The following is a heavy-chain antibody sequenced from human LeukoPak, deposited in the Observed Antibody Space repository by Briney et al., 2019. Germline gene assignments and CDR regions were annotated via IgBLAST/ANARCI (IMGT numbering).Heavy chain of an antibody. V-gene: IGHV3-7*01. J-gene: IGHJ4*02. Sequence: PGGSLRLSCAASGFTFSNYWMSWVRQAPGKGLEWVANINQDESEKHYVDSVKGRFTISRDNAKNSLYLEVNSLRTEDTAVYYCARDVYDSRCFGNWGQGTLVTVSS. CDR3: ARDVYDSRCFGN. D-gene: IGHD3-22*01. CDR1: GFTFSNYW. CDR2: INQDESEK.